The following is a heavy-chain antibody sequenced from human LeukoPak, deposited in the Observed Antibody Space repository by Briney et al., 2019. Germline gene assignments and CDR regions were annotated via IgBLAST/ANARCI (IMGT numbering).Heavy chain of an antibody. CDR1: GFTFSSYE. Sequence: GGSLRLSCAASGFTFSSYEMNWVRQAPGKGLEWVSYISSSGSTIYYADSVKGRFTISRDNAKNSLYLQMNSLRAEDTAVYYCARDGYSSSASWGQGTLVTVSS. D-gene: IGHD6-13*01. CDR3: ARDGYSSSAS. CDR2: ISSSGSTI. J-gene: IGHJ4*02. V-gene: IGHV3-48*03.